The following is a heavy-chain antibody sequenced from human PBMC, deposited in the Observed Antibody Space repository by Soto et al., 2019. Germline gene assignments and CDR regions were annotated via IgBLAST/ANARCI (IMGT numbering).Heavy chain of an antibody. D-gene: IGHD6-19*01. CDR1: GGSISSSNW. CDR2: IYHSGST. Sequence: QVQLQESGPGLVKPSGTLSLTCAVSGGSISSSNWWSWVRQPPGKGLEWIGEIYHSGSTNYNPSLKSRVTISVDKSKNQFSLKLSSVAAADTAVYYCARELGGVAVAGLYYYGMDVWGQGTTVTVSS. J-gene: IGHJ6*02. CDR3: ARELGGVAVAGLYYYGMDV. V-gene: IGHV4-4*02.